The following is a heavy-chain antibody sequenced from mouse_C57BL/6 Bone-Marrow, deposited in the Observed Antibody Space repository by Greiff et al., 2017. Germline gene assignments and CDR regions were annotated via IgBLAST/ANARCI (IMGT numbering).Heavy chain of an antibody. V-gene: IGHV1-81*01. Sequence: QVQLQQSGAELARPGASVKLSCKASGYTFTSYGISWVKQRTGQGLEWIGEIYPRSGNTYYNEKFKGKATLTADKSSSTAYMELRSLTSEDSAVYFCARGYYGSSYYAMDYGGQGTSVTVSS. CDR1: GYTFTSYG. CDR2: IYPRSGNT. CDR3: ARGYYGSSYYAMDY. J-gene: IGHJ4*01. D-gene: IGHD1-1*01.